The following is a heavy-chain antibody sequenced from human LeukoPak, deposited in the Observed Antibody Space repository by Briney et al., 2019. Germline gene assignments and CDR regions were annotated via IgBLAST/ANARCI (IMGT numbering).Heavy chain of an antibody. CDR3: AGEIRYQRDY. CDR1: GFTFSSYW. Sequence: GGALRLSCAASGFTFSSYWMHCVRQAPGKGLVWVSRINSDGSSTTYADSVKGRFTISRDNAKNTLYLQMNSLRAEDTAVYYCAGEIRYQRDYWGQGTLVTVSS. J-gene: IGHJ4*02. CDR2: INSDGSST. V-gene: IGHV3-74*01. D-gene: IGHD2-2*01.